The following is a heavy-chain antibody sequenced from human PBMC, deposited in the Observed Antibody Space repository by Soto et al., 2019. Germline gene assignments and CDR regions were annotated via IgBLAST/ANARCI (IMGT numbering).Heavy chain of an antibody. CDR1: GGTFRTSA. J-gene: IGHJ6*02. CDR2: IMPVFRRP. D-gene: IGHD1-1*01. Sequence: QVQLVQSGAEVKKPGSSVKVSCKASGGTFRTSAISWVRQAPGQGLEWVGGIMPVFRRPKYAQNFQDRVTITADESTSTAYMELSSLRSDDTAVYYCARDKDRLQLGGNYYSIVDVWGQGTAVTVSS. CDR3: ARDKDRLQLGGNYYSIVDV. V-gene: IGHV1-69*12.